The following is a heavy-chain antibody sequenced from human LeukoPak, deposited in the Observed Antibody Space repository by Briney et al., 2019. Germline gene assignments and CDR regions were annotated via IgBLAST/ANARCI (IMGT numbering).Heavy chain of an antibody. V-gene: IGHV4-39*07. D-gene: IGHD1-26*01. Sequence: PSEPLSHTCTVSGRSISSTNSYWAWIRQPPGKGLECIGSISYSGSTSYNLSLKRRVTMSIDTSKNHFSLRLSSMTAADTATYYCARSPSGSYPDWGQGTLVTVSS. J-gene: IGHJ4*02. CDR2: ISYSGST. CDR3: ARSPSGSYPD. CDR1: GRSISSTNSY.